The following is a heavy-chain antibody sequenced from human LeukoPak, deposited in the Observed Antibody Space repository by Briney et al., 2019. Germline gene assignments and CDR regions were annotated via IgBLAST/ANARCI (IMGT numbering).Heavy chain of an antibody. V-gene: IGHV1-69*04. CDR3: AGSYCGGDCHRGYYYYGMDV. CDR1: GGTFSSYA. D-gene: IGHD2-21*02. J-gene: IGHJ6*02. Sequence: SVKVSFKASGGTFSSYAISWVGQAPGQGLEWMGRIIPIFGIANYAQKFQGRVTITADKSTSTAYMELSSLRSEDTAVYYCAGSYCGGDCHRGYYYYGMDVWGQGTTVTVSS. CDR2: IIPIFGIA.